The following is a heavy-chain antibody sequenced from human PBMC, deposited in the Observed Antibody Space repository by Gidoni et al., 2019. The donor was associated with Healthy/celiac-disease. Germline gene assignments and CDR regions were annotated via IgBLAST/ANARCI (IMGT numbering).Heavy chain of an antibody. Sequence: EVQLVESGGGLVQPGGSLQLTCAASGLPFSGSAMHWCRQAPGKGLDGVGRIRSKANSSAATYAASVKGRFTISRDDSTNTAYLQMNSLKTEDTAVYSCHTYYYDSSGYPPFDYWGQGTLVTVSS. V-gene: IGHV3-73*01. CDR2: IRSKANSSAA. D-gene: IGHD3-22*01. CDR3: HTYYYDSSGYPPFDY. CDR1: GLPFSGSA. J-gene: IGHJ4*02.